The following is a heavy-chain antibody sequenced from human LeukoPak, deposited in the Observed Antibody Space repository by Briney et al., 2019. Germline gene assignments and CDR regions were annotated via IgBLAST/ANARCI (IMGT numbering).Heavy chain of an antibody. CDR3: ATTYCSSTSCYDVGMDV. Sequence: ASVKVSCKVSGNTLTDLSIHWVRQAPGQGLEWMGIINPSDGSTSYAQKFQGRVTMTRDTSTSTVYMELSSLRSEDTAVYYCATTYCSSTSCYDVGMDVWGQGTTVTVSS. V-gene: IGHV1-46*01. CDR1: GNTLTDLS. J-gene: IGHJ6*02. D-gene: IGHD2-2*01. CDR2: INPSDGST.